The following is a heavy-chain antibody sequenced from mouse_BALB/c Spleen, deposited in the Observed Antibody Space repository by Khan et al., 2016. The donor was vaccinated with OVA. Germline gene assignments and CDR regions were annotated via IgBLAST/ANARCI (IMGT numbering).Heavy chain of an antibody. CDR1: GYTFSSYY. V-gene: IGHV1S81*02. D-gene: IGHD4-1*01. CDR3: TSAGYANPFAY. J-gene: IGHJ3*01. Sequence: QVQLQQPGAELVKPGASVKLSCKAAGYTFSSYYMYWVKQRPGQGLEWIGGINPNNGDAHFNERFKTKATLTVDKSSSTAYMQLSSLTSEDSAVYFCTSAGYANPFAYWGRGTLVTVSA. CDR2: INPNNGDA.